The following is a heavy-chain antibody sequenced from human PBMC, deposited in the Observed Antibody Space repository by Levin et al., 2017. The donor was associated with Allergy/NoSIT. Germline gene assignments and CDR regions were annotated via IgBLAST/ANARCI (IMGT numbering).Heavy chain of an antibody. CDR1: GYTFTTYH. Sequence: GESLKISCKASGYTFTTYHVHWVRQAPGQGLEWLGIIDPSGGVTDFAQRFQGRVTLTRDTSTNTVYMELNSLRSEDTAVYFCARERGGTCYFDYWGQGTLVTVSS. D-gene: IGHD6-25*01. CDR2: IDPSGGVT. J-gene: IGHJ4*02. V-gene: IGHV1-46*01. CDR3: ARERGGTCYFDY.